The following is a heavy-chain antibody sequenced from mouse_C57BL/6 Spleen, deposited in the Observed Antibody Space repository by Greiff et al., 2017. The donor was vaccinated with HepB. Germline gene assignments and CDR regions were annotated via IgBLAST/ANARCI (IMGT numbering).Heavy chain of an antibody. CDR2: INPNNGGT. CDR1: GYTFTDYY. D-gene: IGHD5-1*01. CDR3: AGYEYLGAMDY. V-gene: IGHV1-26*01. J-gene: IGHJ4*01. Sequence: VQLQQSGPELVKPGASVKISCKASGYTFTDYYMNWVKQSHGKSLEWIGDINPNNGGTSYNQKFKGKATLTVDKSSSTADMELRSLTSEDSAVYYCAGYEYLGAMDYWGQGTSDTVSS.